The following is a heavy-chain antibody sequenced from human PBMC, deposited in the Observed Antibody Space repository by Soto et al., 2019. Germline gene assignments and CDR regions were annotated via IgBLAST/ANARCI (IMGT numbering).Heavy chain of an antibody. Sequence: QVQLQESGPGLVKPSETLSLTCTVSGGSISSYYWSWIRQPPGKGLEWIGYIYYSGSTNYNPSLKRRVXXSXDKXKNQFSLKLRSVTAADTAVYYCARDRVDTSLGMDVWGQGTTVTVSS. J-gene: IGHJ6*02. CDR3: ARDRVDTSLGMDV. CDR1: GGSISSYY. D-gene: IGHD5-18*01. CDR2: IYYSGST. V-gene: IGHV4-59*01.